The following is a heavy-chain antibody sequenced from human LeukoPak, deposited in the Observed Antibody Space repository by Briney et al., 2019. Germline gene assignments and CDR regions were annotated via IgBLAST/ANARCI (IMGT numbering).Heavy chain of an antibody. J-gene: IGHJ6*03. Sequence: TSETLSLTCAVYGGSFSGYYWSWIRQPPGKGLEWIGEINHSGSTNYNPSLKSRVTISVDTSKNQFSLKLSSVTAADTAVYYCARGPDSSGWYVDMDVWGKGTTVTISS. CDR1: GGSFSGYY. CDR3: ARGPDSSGWYVDMDV. V-gene: IGHV4-34*01. CDR2: INHSGST. D-gene: IGHD6-19*01.